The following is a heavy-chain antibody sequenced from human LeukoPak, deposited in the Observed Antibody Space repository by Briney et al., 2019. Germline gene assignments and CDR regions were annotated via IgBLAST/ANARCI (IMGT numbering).Heavy chain of an antibody. J-gene: IGHJ5*02. CDR1: GGSISSSSYY. CDR3: ARYRAAAGFDP. D-gene: IGHD6-13*01. V-gene: IGHV4-39*01. Sequence: PSETLSLTCTVSGGSISSSSYYWGWIRQPPGKGLEWIGSIYYSGSTYYNPSLKSRVTISVDTSKNQFPLKLSSVTAADTAVYYCARYRAAAGFDPWGQGTLVTVSS. CDR2: IYYSGST.